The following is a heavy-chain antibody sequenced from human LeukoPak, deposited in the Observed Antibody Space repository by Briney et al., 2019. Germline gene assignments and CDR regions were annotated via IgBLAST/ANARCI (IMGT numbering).Heavy chain of an antibody. D-gene: IGHD3-9*01. CDR2: INPKSGGT. CDR3: ARVYMLPYFGWSSSGMDV. V-gene: IGHV1-2*02. Sequence: VASVKVSCKASGYTFTVYHMHWVRQAPGQGLEWMGWINPKSGGTNYAQTFQGRVTMTRDTSISTAYMELRSLRSDDTAVYYCARVYMLPYFGWSSSGMDVWGQGTTVAVSS. CDR1: GYTFTVYH. J-gene: IGHJ6*02.